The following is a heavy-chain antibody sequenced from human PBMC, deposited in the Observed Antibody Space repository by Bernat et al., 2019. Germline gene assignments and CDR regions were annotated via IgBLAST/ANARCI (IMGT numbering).Heavy chain of an antibody. CDR2: IYSGGST. CDR1: GFTVSSNY. V-gene: IGHV3-53*01. Sequence: EVQLVESGGGLIQPGGSLRLSCAASGFTVSSNYMSWVRQAPGKGLEWVSVIYSGGSTYYADSVKGRFTISRDNSKNTLYLQMNSLRAEDTAVYYGARGLDDSSGYYYVRGWFDPWGQGTLVTVSS. J-gene: IGHJ5*02. D-gene: IGHD3-22*01. CDR3: ARGLDDSSGYYYVRGWFDP.